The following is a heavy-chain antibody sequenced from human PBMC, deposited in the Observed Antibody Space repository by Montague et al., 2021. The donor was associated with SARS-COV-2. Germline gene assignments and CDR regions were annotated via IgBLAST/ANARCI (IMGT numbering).Heavy chain of an antibody. D-gene: IGHD5-18*01. J-gene: IGHJ4*02. CDR3: ARTTATPVAVRY. CDR1: GYSFTTDW. V-gene: IGHV5-10-1*01. CDR2: IDPSECHT. Sequence: QSGAEVKKPGESLRISCKGSGYSFTTDWISWVRKMPGKGLERMGRIDPSECHTNYRPSIQGHVTISDDKSISTAYMQWSSLKASDTAMYYCARTTATPVAVRYWGQGTLVTVSS.